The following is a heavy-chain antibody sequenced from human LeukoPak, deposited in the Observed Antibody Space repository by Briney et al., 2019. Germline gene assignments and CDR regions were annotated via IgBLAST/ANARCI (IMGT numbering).Heavy chain of an antibody. CDR2: IWYDGSNK. CDR3: AAAEMATISY. V-gene: IGHV3-33*01. CDR1: GFTFSSYG. J-gene: IGHJ4*02. D-gene: IGHD5-24*01. Sequence: PGRSLRLXCAASGFTFSSYGMHWVRQAPGKALEWVAVIWYDGSNKYYADSVKGRFTISRDNSKNTLYLQMNSLRAEDTAVYYCAAAEMATISYWGQGTLVTVSS.